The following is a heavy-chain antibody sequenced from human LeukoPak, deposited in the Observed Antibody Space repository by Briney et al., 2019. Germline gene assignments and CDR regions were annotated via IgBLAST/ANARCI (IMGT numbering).Heavy chain of an antibody. J-gene: IGHJ4*02. CDR1: GHALTGDY. CDR3: ARDPRSRGGYEGYYFDY. D-gene: IGHD5-12*01. CDR2: INPNSGGT. Sequence: ASAKGSWKASGHALTGDYMHWVRQAPGQGLDWIRWINPNSGGTNYAQKFQGRVTMTRDTSISTAYMELSSLISDDTAVYYCARDPRSRGGYEGYYFDYWGQGTLVTVSS. V-gene: IGHV1-2*02.